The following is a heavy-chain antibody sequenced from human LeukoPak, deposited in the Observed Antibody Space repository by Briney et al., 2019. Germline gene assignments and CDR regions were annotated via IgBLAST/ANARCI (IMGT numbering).Heavy chain of an antibody. D-gene: IGHD3-3*01. Sequence: GESLKISCEGYGYSFPNYWIGWVRQMPGEGLEWMGIIYPGDSDTRNSPSFQGQVTISVDKSTGTAYLQWTSLKVSDTAMYYCARLARRGDHLTIFGVGFDYWGQGTLVTVSS. CDR3: ARLARRGDHLTIFGVGFDY. J-gene: IGHJ4*02. V-gene: IGHV5-51*01. CDR2: IYPGDSDT. CDR1: GYSFPNYW.